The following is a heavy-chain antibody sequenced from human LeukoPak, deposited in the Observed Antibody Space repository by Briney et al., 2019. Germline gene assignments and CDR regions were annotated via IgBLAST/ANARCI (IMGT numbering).Heavy chain of an antibody. Sequence: LGESLKISCKGSGYSFTNYWINWVRQMPGKGLEWMGAIYPGNSHVRYNPSLQGQVTISADTSFGVAYLQWSSLKTSDTAMYYCARQGWPRGFRYWGQGTLVTASS. J-gene: IGHJ4*02. V-gene: IGHV5-51*01. CDR3: ARQGWPRGFRY. CDR1: GYSFTNYW. D-gene: IGHD5-24*01. CDR2: IYPGNSHV.